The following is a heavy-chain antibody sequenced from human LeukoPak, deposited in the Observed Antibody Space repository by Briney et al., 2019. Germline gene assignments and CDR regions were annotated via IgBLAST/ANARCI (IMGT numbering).Heavy chain of an antibody. Sequence: PGGSLRLSCAASGFTFSSYAMSWVRQAPGKGLEWVSAISGSGGSTYYADSVKGRFTISRDNSKNTLYLQMNSLRAEDTAVYYCAKDRKWLRLGARAHYFDYWGQGTLGTVSS. CDR2: ISGSGGST. CDR3: AKDRKWLRLGARAHYFDY. D-gene: IGHD5-12*01. J-gene: IGHJ4*02. CDR1: GFTFSSYA. V-gene: IGHV3-23*01.